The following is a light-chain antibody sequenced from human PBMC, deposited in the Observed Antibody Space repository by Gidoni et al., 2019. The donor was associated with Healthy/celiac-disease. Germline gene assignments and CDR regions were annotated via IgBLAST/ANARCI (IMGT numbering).Light chain of an antibody. CDR2: AAS. J-gene: IGKJ2*01. CDR1: QSISSY. V-gene: IGKV1-39*01. CDR3: QQSYSTPYT. Sequence: DIQMTQSPSPLSASVGDRVTITCRASQSISSYLNWYQQKPGKAPKLLIYAASSLQSGVPSRFSGSGSGTDFTLTISSVQPEDFATYYCQQSYSTPYTFGQXTKLEIK.